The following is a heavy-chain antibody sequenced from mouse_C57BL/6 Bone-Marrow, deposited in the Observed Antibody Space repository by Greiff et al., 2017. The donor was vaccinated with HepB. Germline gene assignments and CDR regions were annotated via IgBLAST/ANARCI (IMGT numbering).Heavy chain of an antibody. CDR3: ARSYGSPFYWYFDV. J-gene: IGHJ1*03. Sequence: VQLKESGPELVKPGASVKISCKASGYTFTDYYMNWVKQSHGKSLEWIGDINPNNGGTSYNQKFKGKATLTVDKSSSTAYMELRSLTSEDSAVYYCARSYGSPFYWYFDVWGTGTTVTVSS. D-gene: IGHD1-1*01. CDR2: INPNNGGT. CDR1: GYTFTDYY. V-gene: IGHV1-26*01.